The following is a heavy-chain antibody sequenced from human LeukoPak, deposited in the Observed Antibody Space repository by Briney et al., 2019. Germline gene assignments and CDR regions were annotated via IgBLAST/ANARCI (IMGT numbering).Heavy chain of an antibody. CDR2: ISSSSSYT. Sequence: GGSLRLSCAASGFTFSDYYMSWIRQAPGKGLEWVSYISSSSSYTNYADSVKGRFTISRDNAKNSLYLQMNSLRAEDTAVYYCARDGRTYYDILTTNWFDPWGQGTLVTVSS. J-gene: IGHJ5*02. CDR3: ARDGRTYYDILTTNWFDP. V-gene: IGHV3-11*06. CDR1: GFTFSDYY. D-gene: IGHD3-9*01.